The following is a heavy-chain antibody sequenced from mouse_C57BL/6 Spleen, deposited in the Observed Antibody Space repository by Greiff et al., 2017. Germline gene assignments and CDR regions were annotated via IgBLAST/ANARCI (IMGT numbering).Heavy chain of an antibody. CDR3: ARRPSYYAMDY. Sequence: EVMLVESGGGLVKPGGSLKLSCAASGFTFSDYGMHWVRQAPEKGLEWVAYISSGSSTIYYADTVKGRFTLSRDNAKNTLFLQMTSLRSEDTAMYYCARRPSYYAMDYWGKGTSVTVSS. CDR1: GFTFSDYG. J-gene: IGHJ4*01. CDR2: ISSGSSTI. V-gene: IGHV5-17*01.